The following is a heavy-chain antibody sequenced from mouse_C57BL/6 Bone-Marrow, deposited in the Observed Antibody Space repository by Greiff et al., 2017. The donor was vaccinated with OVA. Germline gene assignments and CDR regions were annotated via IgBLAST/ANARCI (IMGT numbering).Heavy chain of an antibody. V-gene: IGHV1-81*01. J-gene: IGHJ2*01. CDR2: IYPRSGNT. CDR1: GYTFTSYG. Sequence: VQLQQSGAELARPGASVKLSCKASGYTFTSYGISWVKQRTGQGLECIGEIYPRSGNTYYNEKFKGKATLTADKSSSTAYMELRSLTSEDSAVYFCASQGKGYWGQGTTLTVSS. CDR3: ASQGKGY.